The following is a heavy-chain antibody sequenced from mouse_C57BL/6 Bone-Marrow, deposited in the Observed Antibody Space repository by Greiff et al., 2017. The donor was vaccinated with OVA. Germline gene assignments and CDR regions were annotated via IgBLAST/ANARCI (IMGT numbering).Heavy chain of an antibody. D-gene: IGHD3-3*01. Sequence: VQLQQSGAELVRPGTSVKVSCKASGYAFTNYLIEWVKQRPGQGLEWIGVINPGRGGTNYNAKFKGKATLTADKSSSTAYMQLSSLTSEDSAVYFCARGDLKFAYWGQGTLVTVSA. J-gene: IGHJ3*01. CDR2: INPGRGGT. CDR1: GYAFTNYL. CDR3: ARGDLKFAY. V-gene: IGHV1-54*01.